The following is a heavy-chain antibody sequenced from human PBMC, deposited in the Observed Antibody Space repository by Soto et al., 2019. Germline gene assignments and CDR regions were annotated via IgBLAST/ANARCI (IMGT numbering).Heavy chain of an antibody. CDR3: AKNVTTTAFDY. V-gene: IGHV3-23*01. CDR1: GFTFSSYA. Sequence: EVQLLESGGGLVQPGGSLRLSCADSGFTFSSYAVSWVRQAPGKGLEWVSSISDTGVGTYYGDSVKGRFTISRDNSKNTWYLQMNSLRAEDTAVYYCAKNVTTTAFDYWGQGTLVTVSS. D-gene: IGHD4-17*01. CDR2: ISDTGVGT. J-gene: IGHJ4*02.